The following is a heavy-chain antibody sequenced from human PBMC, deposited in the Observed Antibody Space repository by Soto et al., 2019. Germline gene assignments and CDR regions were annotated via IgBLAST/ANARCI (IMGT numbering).Heavy chain of an antibody. Sequence: SETLSLTCTVSGGSISSGGYYWSWIRQHPGKGLEWIGYIYYSGSTYYNPSLKSRVTISVDTSKNQFSLKLSSVTAADTALYYCAARQDYSIFKEDYWGQGTLVTVSS. CDR2: IYYSGST. CDR1: GGSISSGGYY. J-gene: IGHJ4*02. V-gene: IGHV4-31*02. CDR3: AARQDYSIFKEDY. D-gene: IGHD4-4*01.